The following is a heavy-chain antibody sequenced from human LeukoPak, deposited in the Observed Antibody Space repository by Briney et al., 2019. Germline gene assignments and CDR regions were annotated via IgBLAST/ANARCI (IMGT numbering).Heavy chain of an antibody. CDR2: ISYSGST. Sequence: PSETLSLTCTVSGGSISSSSYYWGWIRQPPGKGLEWIGSISYSGSTYYNPSLKSRVTISVDTSKNQFSLKLSSVTAADTAVYYCARHPLSPLCTFDYWGQGTLVTVSS. CDR1: GGSISSSSYY. V-gene: IGHV4-39*01. D-gene: IGHD3-16*01. CDR3: ARHPLSPLCTFDY. J-gene: IGHJ4*02.